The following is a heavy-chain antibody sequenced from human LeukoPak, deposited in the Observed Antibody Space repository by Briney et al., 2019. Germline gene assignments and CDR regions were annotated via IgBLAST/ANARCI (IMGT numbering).Heavy chain of an antibody. J-gene: IGHJ5*02. CDR3: ARGDGYNYNWFDP. V-gene: IGHV3-48*01. CDR2: ISSSSSTI. Sequence: PGGSLRLSCAASGFTFSTYSMNWVRQAPGKGLEWVSYISSSSSTIYYADSVKGRFTISRDNAKNSLYLQMNSLRAEDTAVYYCARGDGYNYNWFDPWGQGTLVTVSS. D-gene: IGHD5-24*01. CDR1: GFTFSTYS.